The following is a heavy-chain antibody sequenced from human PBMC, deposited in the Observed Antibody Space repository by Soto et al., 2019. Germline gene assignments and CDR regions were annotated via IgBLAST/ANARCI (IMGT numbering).Heavy chain of an antibody. CDR2: ISGSGGST. Sequence: DVQLLESGGGLVQPGGSLRLSCAASGFTFSSDAMSWVRQAPGKGLEWVSAISGSGGSTYYADSVKGRFTISRDNSKNTLYLQMNSMRAEDTAVYYCAKDLVAATPGGDYWGQGTLVTVSS. V-gene: IGHV3-23*01. CDR3: AKDLVAATPGGDY. D-gene: IGHD2-15*01. CDR1: GFTFSSDA. J-gene: IGHJ4*02.